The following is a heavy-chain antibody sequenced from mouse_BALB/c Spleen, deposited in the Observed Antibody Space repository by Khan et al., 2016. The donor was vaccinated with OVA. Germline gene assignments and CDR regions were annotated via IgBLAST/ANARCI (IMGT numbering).Heavy chain of an antibody. CDR2: IHYSGST. D-gene: IGHD1-1*01. CDR3: ARSGTTVVAYWYFDV. J-gene: IGHJ1*01. CDR1: GYSITSGYS. Sequence: EVQLQESGPDLVKPSQSLSLTCTVTGYSITSGYSWHWIRQFPGNKLEWMGYIHYSGSTNYNPPLKSRISITRDTSHNQFFLQLNSVTTEDTATYYCARSGTTVVAYWYFDVWGAGTTVTVSS. V-gene: IGHV3-1*02.